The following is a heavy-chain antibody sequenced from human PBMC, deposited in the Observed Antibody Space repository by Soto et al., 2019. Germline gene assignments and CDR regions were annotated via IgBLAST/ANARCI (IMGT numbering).Heavy chain of an antibody. V-gene: IGHV4-34*01. CDR2: INHSGST. CDR3: ARAYSSSRYFGRFEH. D-gene: IGHD6-13*01. CDR1: GGSFSGYY. Sequence: LSLTFAVYGGSFSGYYWSWIRQPPGKGLEWIGEINHSGSTNYNPSLKSRVTISVDTSKKQFSLKLSAVTAADTAVYYCARAYSSSRYFGRFEHWGQGTMVTVSS. J-gene: IGHJ5*02.